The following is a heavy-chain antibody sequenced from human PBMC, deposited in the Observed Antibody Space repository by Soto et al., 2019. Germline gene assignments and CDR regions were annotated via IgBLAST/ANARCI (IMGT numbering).Heavy chain of an antibody. D-gene: IGHD2-15*01. J-gene: IGHJ4*02. CDR1: GFTFSSHA. CDR3: AKDWVSGSSPY. CDR2: ISGSAGLT. Sequence: EVQLLESGGGLVQPGGSLRLSCTASGFTFSSHAMSWVRQAPGKQLEWVSAISGSAGLTFYADSVKGRFTISRDNSKKPLYLQMNSLRAEDTAVYYCAKDWVSGSSPYWGQGTLVTVSS. V-gene: IGHV3-23*01.